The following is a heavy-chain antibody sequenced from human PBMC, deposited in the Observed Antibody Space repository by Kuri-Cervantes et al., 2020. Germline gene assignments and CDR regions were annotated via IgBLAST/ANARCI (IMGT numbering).Heavy chain of an antibody. CDR1: GYNFANYW. CDR3: ATSLSAIGSFDY. D-gene: IGHD5-18*01. V-gene: IGHV5-51*01. Sequence: GESLKISCKGSGYNFANYWIGWVRQMPGKGLESMGIIDAGDSDTRYSSSSQGQVTISADKSISTAFLEWSSLKASDTAIYYCATSLSAIGSFDYWGQGTVVTVSS. CDR2: IDAGDSDT. J-gene: IGHJ4*02.